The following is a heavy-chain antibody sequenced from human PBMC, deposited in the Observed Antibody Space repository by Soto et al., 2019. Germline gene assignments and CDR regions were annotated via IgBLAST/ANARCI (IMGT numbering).Heavy chain of an antibody. J-gene: IGHJ4*02. CDR2: INHSGIT. CDR3: ARRGYCSGGSCYIDY. D-gene: IGHD2-15*01. Sequence: SETLSLTCAVYGGSFSGYYWSWIRQPPGKGLEWIGEINHSGITNYNPSLKSRVTISVDTSKNQFSLNLSSVTAADTAVYYCARRGYCSGGSCYIDYWGQGTLVTVSS. CDR1: GGSFSGYY. V-gene: IGHV4-34*01.